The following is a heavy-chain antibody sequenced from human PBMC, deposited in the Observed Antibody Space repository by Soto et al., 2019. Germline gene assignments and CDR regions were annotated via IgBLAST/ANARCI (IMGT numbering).Heavy chain of an antibody. J-gene: IGHJ5*02. Sequence: ASVKVSCKASGSTFTSYGISWVRQAPGQGLEWMGWISAYNGNTNYAQKLQGRVAMTTDTSTSTAYMELRSLRSDDTAVYYCAREGSSSWYTGWFDPWGQGTLVTSPQ. D-gene: IGHD6-13*01. CDR2: ISAYNGNT. V-gene: IGHV1-18*01. CDR3: AREGSSSWYTGWFDP. CDR1: GSTFTSYG.